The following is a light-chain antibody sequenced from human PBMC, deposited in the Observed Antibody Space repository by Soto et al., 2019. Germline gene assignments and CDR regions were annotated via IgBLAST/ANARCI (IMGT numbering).Light chain of an antibody. CDR2: GAS. CDR3: QQYGSSPVT. J-gene: IGKJ2*01. CDR1: QSVSSSY. V-gene: IGKV3-20*01. Sequence: EIVLTQSPGTLSLSPGERATLSCRASQSVSSSYLAWYQQKPGQAPRLLIYGASSRATGIPDRFSGSGSGTDFTLTISRLEPADFAVYSCQQYGSSPVTFGQGTKLEI.